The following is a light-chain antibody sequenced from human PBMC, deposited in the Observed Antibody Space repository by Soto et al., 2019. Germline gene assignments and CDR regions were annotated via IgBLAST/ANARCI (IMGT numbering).Light chain of an antibody. CDR3: QQRSNFPLRYT. J-gene: IGKJ2*01. V-gene: IGKV3-11*01. CDR1: QSVSSY. Sequence: EIVLTQSPATLSLSPGERATLSCRASQSVSSYLAWYQQKPGQAPRLLIYDASNRATGIPARFSGSGSGTDFTLTISSLEPEDFAVYYCQQRSNFPLRYTFGQGTMLEIK. CDR2: DAS.